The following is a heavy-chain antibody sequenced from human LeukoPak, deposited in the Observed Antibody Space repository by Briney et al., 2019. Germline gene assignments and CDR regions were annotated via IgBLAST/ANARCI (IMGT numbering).Heavy chain of an antibody. D-gene: IGHD3-10*01. V-gene: IGHV4-34*01. CDR3: ARFRRSVTMVREAYYFDY. CDR2: INHSGST. CDR1: GASISGYY. Sequence: MSSETLSLTCAVYGASISGYYWTWIRQSPGKGLEWIGEINHSGSTSYSPSLKSRVTISADTSKNQFSLKLSSVTAADTAVYYCARFRRSVTMVREAYYFDYWGQGTLVTVSS. J-gene: IGHJ4*02.